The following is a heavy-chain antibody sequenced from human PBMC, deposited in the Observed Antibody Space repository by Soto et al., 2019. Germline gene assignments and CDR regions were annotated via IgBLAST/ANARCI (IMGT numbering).Heavy chain of an antibody. J-gene: IGHJ4*02. CDR2: ITPIYPTT. V-gene: IGHV1-69*15. Sequence: QVQLVQSGAEVRKPGSSVQVSCKASGGTFYTYTFSWVRQAPGQGLEWMGSITPIYPTTNYAEKFQGRLTVTADGATNTASMELNSLTSEDTAVYYCARIPRDSFPTSDDLDSWGQGPLVTVSS. CDR1: GGTFYTYT. CDR3: ARIPRDSFPTSDDLDS. D-gene: IGHD5-18*01.